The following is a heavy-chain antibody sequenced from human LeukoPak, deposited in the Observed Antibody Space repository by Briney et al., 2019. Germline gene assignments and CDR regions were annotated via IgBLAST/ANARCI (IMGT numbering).Heavy chain of an antibody. CDR3: ARGQVLSVGFDY. D-gene: IGHD3-3*01. CDR2: INHSGST. J-gene: IGHJ4*02. CDR1: GGSISSYY. V-gene: IGHV4-34*01. Sequence: SETLSLTCTVSGGSISSYYWSRIRQPPGKGLEWIGEINHSGSTNYNPSLKSRVTISVDTSKNQFSLKLSSVTAADTTVYYCARGQVLSVGFDYWGQGTLVTVSS.